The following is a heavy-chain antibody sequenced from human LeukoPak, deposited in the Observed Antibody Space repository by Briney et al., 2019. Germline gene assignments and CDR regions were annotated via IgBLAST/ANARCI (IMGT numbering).Heavy chain of an antibody. CDR2: ISSGYI. J-gene: IGHJ4*02. D-gene: IGHD3-3*01. Sequence: GGSLRLSCVASGSAFTSYSMIWVRQAPGKGLEWVSSISSGYIYYADSVKGRFTISRDNAKNSLYLQMTSLRAEDTAVYYCARVIPEGYWSGYIDSWGQGTLVTVSS. CDR1: GSAFTSYS. V-gene: IGHV3-21*01. CDR3: ARVIPEGYWSGYIDS.